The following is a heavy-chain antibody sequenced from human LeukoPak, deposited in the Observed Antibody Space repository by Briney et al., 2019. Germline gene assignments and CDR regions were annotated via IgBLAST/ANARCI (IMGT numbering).Heavy chain of an antibody. CDR3: AHSRIRYFDRLLYPYYFDY. V-gene: IGHV2-5*02. CDR1: GFSLSTSGVG. J-gene: IGHJ4*02. Sequence: SGPTLVKPTQALTVTCTFSGFSLSTSGVGVGWIRQPPVKALEWLALIYWDDDKRYSPSLKSRLTITKDTSKNQVVLTMTNMDPVDTATYYCAHSRIRYFDRLLYPYYFDYWGQGTLVTVSS. CDR2: IYWDDDK. D-gene: IGHD3-9*01.